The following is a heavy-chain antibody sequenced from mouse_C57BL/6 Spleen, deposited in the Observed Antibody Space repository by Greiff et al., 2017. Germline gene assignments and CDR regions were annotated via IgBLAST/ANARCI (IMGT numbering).Heavy chain of an antibody. J-gene: IGHJ2*01. CDR2: IHPNSGST. V-gene: IGHV1-64*01. D-gene: IGHD2-3*01. Sequence: QVQLQQPGAELVKPGASVKLSCKASGYTFTSYWMHWVKQRPGQGLEWIGMIHPNSGSTNSNEKFKSKATLTVDKSSSTAYMQLSSLTSEDSAVYYCATPLYDGYDYWGQGTTLTVSS. CDR1: GYTFTSYW. CDR3: ATPLYDGYDY.